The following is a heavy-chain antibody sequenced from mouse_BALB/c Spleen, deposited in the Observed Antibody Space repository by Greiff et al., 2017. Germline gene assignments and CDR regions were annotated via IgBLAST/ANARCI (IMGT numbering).Heavy chain of an antibody. D-gene: IGHD1-1*01. V-gene: IGHV2-9*02. J-gene: IGHJ3*01. CDR1: GFSLTDYG. Sequence: VKLVESGPGLVAPSQSLSITCTVSGFSLTDYGVSWIRQPPGKGLEWLGVIWAGGSTNYNSALMSRLSISKDNSKSQVFLKMNSLQTDDTAMYYCARGYYGSSYGFAYWGQGTLVTVSA. CDR2: IWAGGST. CDR3: ARGYYGSSYGFAY.